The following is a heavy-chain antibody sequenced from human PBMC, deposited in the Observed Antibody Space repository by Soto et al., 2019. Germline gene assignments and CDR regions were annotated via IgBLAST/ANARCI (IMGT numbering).Heavy chain of an antibody. J-gene: IGHJ5*02. D-gene: IGHD6-13*01. Sequence: SETLSLTCTVSGGSISSGGYYWSWIRQHPGKGLEWIGYIYYSGSTNYNPSLKSRVTISVDTSKNQFSLKLSSVTAADTAVYYCARRFSSSWFDWFDPWGQGTLVTVSS. CDR3: ARRFSSSWFDWFDP. V-gene: IGHV4-31*03. CDR1: GGSISSGGYY. CDR2: IYYSGST.